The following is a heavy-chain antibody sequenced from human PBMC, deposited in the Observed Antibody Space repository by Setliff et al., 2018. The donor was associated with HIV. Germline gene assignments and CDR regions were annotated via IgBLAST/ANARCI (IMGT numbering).Heavy chain of an antibody. CDR2: INPGNGNT. J-gene: IGHJ6*03. D-gene: IGHD3-16*01. Sequence: ASVKVSCKASGYTFATYAVLWVRQAPGQRLESMGWINPGNGNTKYSQKFPGRVTISVDTSKNQFSLKLSSVTAADTAVYYCARHRLGGYAYDYYMDVWGKGTTVTVS. CDR1: GYTFATYA. CDR3: ARHRLGGYAYDYYMDV. V-gene: IGHV1-3*01.